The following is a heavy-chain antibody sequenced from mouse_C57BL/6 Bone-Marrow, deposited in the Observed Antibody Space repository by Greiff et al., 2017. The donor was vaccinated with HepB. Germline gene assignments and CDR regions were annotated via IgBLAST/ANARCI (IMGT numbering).Heavy chain of an antibody. J-gene: IGHJ4*01. CDR3: ARSYGYDHYYAMDY. V-gene: IGHV5-17*01. D-gene: IGHD2-2*01. CDR2: ISSGSSTI. CDR1: GFTFSDYG. Sequence: VQLKESGGGLVKPGGSLKLSCAASGFTFSDYGMHWVRQAPEKGLEWVAYISSGSSTIYYADTVKGRFTISRDNAKNTLFLQMTSLRSEDTAMYYCARSYGYDHYYAMDYWGQGTSVTVSS.